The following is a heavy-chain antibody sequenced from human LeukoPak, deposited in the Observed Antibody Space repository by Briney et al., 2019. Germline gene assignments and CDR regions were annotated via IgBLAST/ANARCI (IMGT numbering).Heavy chain of an antibody. D-gene: IGHD5-18*01. Sequence: PGGSLRLSCAASGFTFSDYYMSWIRQPAGKGLGWIGRIYTTGSTNYNPSLKSRITMSVDTSKNQFSLKLSSVTAADTAVYYCARYSYGLVEGNWFDPWGQGTLVTVSS. CDR2: IYTTGST. CDR1: GFTFSDYY. CDR3: ARYSYGLVEGNWFDP. J-gene: IGHJ5*02. V-gene: IGHV4-59*10.